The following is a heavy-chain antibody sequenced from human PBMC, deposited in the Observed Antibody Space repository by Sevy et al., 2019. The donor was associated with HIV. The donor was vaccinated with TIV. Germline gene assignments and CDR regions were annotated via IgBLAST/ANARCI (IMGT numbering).Heavy chain of an antibody. CDR2: ISYDGSNK. CDR3: ARPNEDMSYYYGMDV. Sequence: GGSLRLSCAASGFTFSSYAMHWVRQAPGKGLEWVAVISYDGSNKYYADSVKVRFTISRDNSKNTLYLQMNSLRAEDTAVYYCARPNEDMSYYYGMDVWGQGTTVTVSS. V-gene: IGHV3-30-3*01. J-gene: IGHJ6*02. CDR1: GFTFSSYA. D-gene: IGHD2-15*01.